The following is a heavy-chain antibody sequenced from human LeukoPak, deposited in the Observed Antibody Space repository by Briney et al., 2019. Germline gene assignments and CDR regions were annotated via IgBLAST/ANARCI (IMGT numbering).Heavy chain of an antibody. V-gene: IGHV1-69*02. CDR1: GITFSKNC. CDR3: ARIKAVGVPVAIDAYYSYGMDV. J-gene: IGHJ6*02. Sequence: RASVKVSCKASGITFSKNCISWVRQAPGQGLEWMGRFIPMVGVAAYAQKFQGRITITEDGSANTAFMELSSLTSEDTAVYYCARIKAVGVPVAIDAYYSYGMDVWGQGTAVAVSS. D-gene: IGHD2-2*01. CDR2: FIPMVGVA.